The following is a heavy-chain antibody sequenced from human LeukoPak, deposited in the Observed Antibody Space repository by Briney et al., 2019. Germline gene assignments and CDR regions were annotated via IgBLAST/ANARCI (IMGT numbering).Heavy chain of an antibody. J-gene: IGHJ4*02. CDR2: IYSGGNT. D-gene: IGHD2-2*01. CDR3: ARGETSSYDY. V-gene: IGHV3-53*01. CDR1: GFTVSINY. Sequence: QPGGFLRLSCAASGFTVSINYMSWVRQAPGKGLEWVSVIYSGGNTYYADSVKGRFTISRDNSKNTVYLQMNSLRAEDTAVYYCARGETSSYDYWGQGTLVTVSP.